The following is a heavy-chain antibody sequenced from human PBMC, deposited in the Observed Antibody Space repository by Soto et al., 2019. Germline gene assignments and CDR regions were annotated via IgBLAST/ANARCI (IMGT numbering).Heavy chain of an antibody. D-gene: IGHD2-21*02. Sequence: QVQLVQSGAEVKKPGASVKVSYKASGYTFTSYAMHWVRQAPGQRLEWMGWINAGNGNTKYSQKFQGRVTITRDTSASTAYMELSSLRSEDTAVYYCAREVPSYCGGDCYSDYWGQGTLVTVSS. V-gene: IGHV1-3*01. CDR3: AREVPSYCGGDCYSDY. J-gene: IGHJ4*02. CDR1: GYTFTSYA. CDR2: INAGNGNT.